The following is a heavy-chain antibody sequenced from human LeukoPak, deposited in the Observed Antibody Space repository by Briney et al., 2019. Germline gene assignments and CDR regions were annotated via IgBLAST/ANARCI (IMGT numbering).Heavy chain of an antibody. D-gene: IGHD3/OR15-3a*01. J-gene: IGHJ5*02. Sequence: PGGSLRLSCAASGFTFSSYGMHWVRQAPGKGLEWVAVIWYDGSNKYYADSVKGRFTISRDNSKNTLYLQMNSLRAEDTAVYYCARAAEDWLLLLRFDPWGQGTLVTVSS. CDR3: ARAAEDWLLLLRFDP. CDR1: GFTFSSYG. V-gene: IGHV3-33*08. CDR2: IWYDGSNK.